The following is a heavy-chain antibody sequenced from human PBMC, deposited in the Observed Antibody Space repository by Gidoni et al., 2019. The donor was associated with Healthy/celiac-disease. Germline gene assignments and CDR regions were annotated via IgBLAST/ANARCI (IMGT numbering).Heavy chain of an antibody. J-gene: IGHJ6*02. CDR2: IYYSGVT. CDR3: ARHPIILMDSRSWSKLGMDV. V-gene: IGHV4-39*01. CDR1: GGSISSSSYY. Sequence: QLQLQESGPGLVKPSETLSLNCTVPGGSISSSSYYWGWIRQPPGKGLEWIGSIYYSGVTYYNPSLKSRVTISVDTSKNQFSLKLSSVTAADTSVYSCARHPIILMDSRSWSKLGMDVWGQGTTVPVSS. D-gene: IGHD6-13*01.